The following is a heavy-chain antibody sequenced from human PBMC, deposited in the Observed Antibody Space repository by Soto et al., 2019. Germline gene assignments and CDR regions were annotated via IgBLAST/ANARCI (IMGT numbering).Heavy chain of an antibody. CDR2: ISSGGTST. J-gene: IGHJ4*02. Sequence: EVQLLESGGGLVQPGGSLRLSCAASGFTFSNYAMIWVRQAPGKGLEWVSAISSGGTSTYYADSVKGRFTISRDDSKSTLYLQMNSLRVDDTAVYYCAKPLATDFDYWGQGTLVTVSS. CDR1: GFTFSNYA. V-gene: IGHV3-23*01. CDR3: AKPLATDFDY.